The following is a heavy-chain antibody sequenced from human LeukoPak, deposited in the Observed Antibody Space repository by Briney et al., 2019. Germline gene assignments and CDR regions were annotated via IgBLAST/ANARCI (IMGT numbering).Heavy chain of an antibody. CDR3: ARVKFGEPFDY. V-gene: IGHV1-69*01. J-gene: IGHJ4*02. Sequence: CMGVIIPIFATPTYPHKFQRRVTITAHESTSTAYMELSSLRSEDTAVYYCARVKFGEPFDYWGQGTLVTVSS. CDR2: IIPIFATP. D-gene: IGHD3-3*01.